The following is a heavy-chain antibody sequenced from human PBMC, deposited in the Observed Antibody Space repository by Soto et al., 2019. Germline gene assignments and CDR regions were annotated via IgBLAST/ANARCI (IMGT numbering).Heavy chain of an antibody. CDR3: ARDAAVPGESDRFDY. D-gene: IGHD6-19*01. Sequence: SETLSLTCAVSGDSVTSNVWWSFVRQPPGKGLEWIGEAYHNGLTDYNPSLKSRVTMSVDTSKNEFSLKLTSLTAADTAIYYCARDAAVPGESDRFDYWGQGTLVTVSS. J-gene: IGHJ4*02. CDR2: AYHNGLT. V-gene: IGHV4-4*02. CDR1: GDSVTSNVW.